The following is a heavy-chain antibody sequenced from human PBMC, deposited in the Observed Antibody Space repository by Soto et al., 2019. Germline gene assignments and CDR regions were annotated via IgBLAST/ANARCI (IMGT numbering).Heavy chain of an antibody. Sequence: QVQLVQSRAEVREPGSSVKVSCKASGGTFSTDAISWVRQAPGQGLEWMGGIIPMFGPANYAREFQGRVTITADESTSTTYLERSSLRSEDTAVYYCAGVRITVTTEGWFDPWGQGTLVTVSS. J-gene: IGHJ5*02. V-gene: IGHV1-69*01. CDR1: GGTFSTDA. D-gene: IGHD1-1*01. CDR2: IIPMFGPA. CDR3: AGVRITVTTEGWFDP.